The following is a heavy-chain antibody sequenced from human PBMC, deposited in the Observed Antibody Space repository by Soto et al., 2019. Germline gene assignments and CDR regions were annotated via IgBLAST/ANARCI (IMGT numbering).Heavy chain of an antibody. CDR2: ISAYNGNT. CDR1: GYTFTSYG. D-gene: IGHD6-19*01. CDR3: ARADSIAVAGICCGLDAFDI. V-gene: IGHV1-18*01. Sequence: ASVKVSCKASGYTFTSYGISWVRQAPGQGLEWMGWISAYNGNTNYAQKLQGRVTMTTDTSTSTAYMELRSLRSDDTAVYYCARADSIAVAGICCGLDAFDIWGQGTMVTVSS. J-gene: IGHJ3*02.